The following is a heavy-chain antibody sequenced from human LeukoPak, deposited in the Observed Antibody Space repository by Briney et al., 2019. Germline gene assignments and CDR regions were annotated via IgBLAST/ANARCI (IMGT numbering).Heavy chain of an antibody. CDR1: GYTFTGYY. V-gene: IGHV1-2*02. Sequence: ASVKVSCKASGYTFTGYYMHWVRQAPGQGLEWMGWINPNSGGTNYAQKFQGRVTMTRDTSISTAYMELSRLRSDDTAVYYCARDQYYYGSGNLWFDPWGQGTLVTVSS. J-gene: IGHJ5*02. CDR2: INPNSGGT. D-gene: IGHD3-10*01. CDR3: ARDQYYYGSGNLWFDP.